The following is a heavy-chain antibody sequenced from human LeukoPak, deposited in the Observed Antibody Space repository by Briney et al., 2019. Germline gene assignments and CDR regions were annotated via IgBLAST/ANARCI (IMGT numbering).Heavy chain of an antibody. D-gene: IGHD3-10*01. CDR1: GFTFSKNA. V-gene: IGHV3-30*04. J-gene: IGHJ4*02. CDR3: ARDKSAAADYYFDF. Sequence: PGGSLRLSCAASGFTFSKNAMHWVRQAPGKGLEWVAVISVDGRGLYHADSVKGRFTISRDNSKNTLYLQMTSLRTDDTAVYYCARDKSAAADYYFDFWGQGTLVTVSS. CDR2: ISVDGRGL.